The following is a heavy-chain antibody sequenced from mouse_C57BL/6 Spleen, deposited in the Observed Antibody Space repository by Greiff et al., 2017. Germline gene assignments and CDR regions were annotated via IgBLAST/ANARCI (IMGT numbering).Heavy chain of an antibody. J-gene: IGHJ4*01. CDR1: GYTFTSYW. CDR2: IHPNSGST. Sequence: QVQLKQPGAELVKPGASVKLSCKASGYTFTSYWMHWVKQRPGQGLEWIGMIHPNSGSTNYNEKFKSKATLTVDKSSSTAYMQLSSLTSEDSAVYYCAKPYGNGYAMDYWGQGTSVTVSS. CDR3: AKPYGNGYAMDY. V-gene: IGHV1-64*01. D-gene: IGHD2-1*01.